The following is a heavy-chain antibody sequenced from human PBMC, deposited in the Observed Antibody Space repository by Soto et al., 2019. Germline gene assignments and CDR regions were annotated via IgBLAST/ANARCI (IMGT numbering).Heavy chain of an antibody. CDR1: GFTFSTYW. Sequence: PGGSLRLSCAASGFTFSTYWMSWVRQAPGKGLEWVANIKPDGSEKWYVDSVRGRFTISRDNAKNSVYLQMSSLRAEDTALYYCVRGDYYDANGPFSDAFDVWGQGTMVTVSS. J-gene: IGHJ3*01. D-gene: IGHD3-22*01. CDR3: VRGDYYDANGPFSDAFDV. V-gene: IGHV3-7*04. CDR2: IKPDGSEK.